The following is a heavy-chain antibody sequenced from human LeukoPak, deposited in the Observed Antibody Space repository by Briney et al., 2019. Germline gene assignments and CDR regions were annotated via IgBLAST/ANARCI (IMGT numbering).Heavy chain of an antibody. V-gene: IGHV3-30-3*01. Sequence: GALLLCCAASGFTFSNFAMHWVRQAPGKGLGWVAVISYDGDNEYYAESVKGRFTISRDNSKHTLYLQMNRLRAEDTAVYYCAKDLTSGHFDWLLPYPPTFDYRGQGTLVTVSS. D-gene: IGHD3-9*01. CDR3: AKDLTSGHFDWLLPYPPTFDY. CDR2: ISYDGDNE. CDR1: GFTFSNFA. J-gene: IGHJ4*02.